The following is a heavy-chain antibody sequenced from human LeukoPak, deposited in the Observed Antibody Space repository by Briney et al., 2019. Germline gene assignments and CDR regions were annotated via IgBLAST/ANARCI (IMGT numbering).Heavy chain of an antibody. V-gene: IGHV1-2*06. CDR1: GYTFTGYY. Sequence: ASVKVSCKASGYTFTGYYMHWVRQAPGQGLEWMGRINPNSGGTNYAQRLQGKATMTRDTSISTVYMELSRLRSDDTAVYYCARVSSSGWDCWGQGTLVTVSS. CDR2: INPNSGGT. J-gene: IGHJ4*02. CDR3: ARVSSSGWDC. D-gene: IGHD6-19*01.